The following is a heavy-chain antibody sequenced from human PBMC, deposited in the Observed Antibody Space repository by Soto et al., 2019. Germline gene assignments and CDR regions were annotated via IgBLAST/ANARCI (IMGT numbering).Heavy chain of an antibody. Sequence: SETLSLTCTVSGGSISSYHWSWIRQPPGKGLEWVGYMDYSGSSSYNPSLKSRVTISVDTSKNQFSLKLNSVTAADTAVYYCARGFSYYTGGNPRYFYYMDVWGKGTTVTVSS. CDR3: ARGFSYYTGGNPRYFYYMDV. J-gene: IGHJ6*03. V-gene: IGHV4-59*01. D-gene: IGHD2-2*02. CDR1: GGSISSYH. CDR2: MDYSGSS.